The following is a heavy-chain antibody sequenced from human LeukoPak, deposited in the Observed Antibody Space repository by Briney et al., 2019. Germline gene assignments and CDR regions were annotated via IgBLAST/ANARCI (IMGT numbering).Heavy chain of an antibody. J-gene: IGHJ4*02. CDR3: AKDPNYYDSSSSFDY. D-gene: IGHD3-22*01. V-gene: IGHV3-30*04. CDR1: GFTFSSYA. CDR2: ISYDGSNK. Sequence: GGSLRLSCAASGFTFSSYAMHWVRQAPGKGLEWVAVISYDGSNKYYADSVKGRFTISRDNSKNTLYLQMNSLRAEDTAVYYCAKDPNYYDSSSSFDYWGQGTLVTVSS.